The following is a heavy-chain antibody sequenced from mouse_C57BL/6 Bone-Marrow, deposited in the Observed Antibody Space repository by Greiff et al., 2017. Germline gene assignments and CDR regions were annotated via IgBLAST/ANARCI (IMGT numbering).Heavy chain of an antibody. D-gene: IGHD1-1*01. CDR2: IRNKANGYTT. J-gene: IGHJ4*01. CDR3: ARYIHYYSSSYLYAMDY. Sequence: EVNVVESGGGLVQPGGSLSLSCAASGFTFTDYYMSWVRQPPGTALAWLGFIRNKANGYTTEYSASVKGRFTISRDNSQSILYLQMNALRAEDSATYYCARYIHYYSSSYLYAMDYWGQGTSVTVSS. CDR1: GFTFTDYY. V-gene: IGHV7-3*01.